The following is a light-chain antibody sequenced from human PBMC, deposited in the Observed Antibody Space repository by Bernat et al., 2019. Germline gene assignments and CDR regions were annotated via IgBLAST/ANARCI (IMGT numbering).Light chain of an antibody. J-gene: IGLJ3*02. CDR3: QSYDSSLSGPWV. V-gene: IGLV1-40*01. CDR2: GNS. CDR1: SSNIGAGSD. Sequence: QSVLTQPPSVSGAPGQRVTISCTGSSSNIGAGSDVHWYQQLPGTAPKLLIYGNSNRPSGVPDRFSGSKSGTSAPLAITGLQAEDEADYYCQSYDSSLSGPWVFGGGTKLTVL.